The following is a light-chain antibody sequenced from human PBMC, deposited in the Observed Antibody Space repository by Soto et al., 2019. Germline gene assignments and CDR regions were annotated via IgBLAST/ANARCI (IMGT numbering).Light chain of an antibody. J-gene: IGLJ3*02. CDR1: SSNIGADYD. CDR2: GNS. Sequence: QSVLTQPPSVSGAPGQRGTISYTGSSSNIGADYDVHWYQQLPGTAPKLLIYGNSNRPSGVPDRFSGSKSGTSASLAITGLQAEDEADYYCQSYDSSLSAVVFGGGTQLTV. CDR3: QSYDSSLSAVV. V-gene: IGLV1-40*01.